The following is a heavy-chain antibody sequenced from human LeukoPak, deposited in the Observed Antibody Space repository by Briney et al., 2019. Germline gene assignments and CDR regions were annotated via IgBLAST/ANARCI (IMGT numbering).Heavy chain of an antibody. CDR1: GYSFTSQW. J-gene: IGHJ2*01. Sequence: GESLKISCKGSGYSFTSQWIGWVRQMPGKGLEWMGIISPGDSDTRYSPSFQGQVTISADKSISTAYLQWSSLKASDTARHYCARLIVVVTGRMYFDLWGRGTLVTVSS. V-gene: IGHV5-51*01. D-gene: IGHD2-21*02. CDR3: ARLIVVVTGRMYFDL. CDR2: ISPGDSDT.